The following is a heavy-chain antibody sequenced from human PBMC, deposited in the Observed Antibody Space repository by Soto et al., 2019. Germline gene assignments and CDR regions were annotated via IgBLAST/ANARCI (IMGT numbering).Heavy chain of an antibody. CDR2: IYWDDDK. D-gene: IGHD3-22*01. CDR3: AHRRDSSVYFDH. J-gene: IGHJ4*02. Sequence: SVPTLVNPTQTLTLTWTFSGFSLTTSGVGVGWIRQPPGKALEWLALIYWDDDKRYSPSLKSRLTITKDTSKNQVVLTMTNMDAVDTATYYCAHRRDSSVYFDHWGQGTRVTVS. V-gene: IGHV2-5*02. CDR1: GFSLTTSGVG.